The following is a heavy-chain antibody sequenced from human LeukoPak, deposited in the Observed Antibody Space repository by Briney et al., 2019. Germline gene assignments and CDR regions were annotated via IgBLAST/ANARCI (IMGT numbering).Heavy chain of an antibody. CDR2: INPSGGST. CDR3: ARTGYCSGGSCYSDY. CDR1: GYTFTSYY. J-gene: IGHJ4*02. D-gene: IGHD2-15*01. V-gene: IGHV1-46*03. Sequence: GASVKVSCKASGYTFTSYYMHWVRQAPGQGLEWMGIINPSGGSTSYAQKFQGRVTMTRDTSTSTVYMELSSLRSEDTAVYYCARTGYCSGGSCYSDYWGQGTLVTVTS.